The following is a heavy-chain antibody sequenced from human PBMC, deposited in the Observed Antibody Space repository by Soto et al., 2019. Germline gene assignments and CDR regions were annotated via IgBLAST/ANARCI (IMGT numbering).Heavy chain of an antibody. J-gene: IGHJ3*02. CDR1: GGTLRSYS. CDR2: IIPILDVP. CDR3: AREVAHDYGDYVGTVDI. Sequence: QVQLVQSGAEVKKPGSSVKVSCKASGGTLRSYSISWVRQAPGQGLEWMGRIIPILDVPNYVQKFQGRVKINADKSTNTAYMGVGSLRSEYMAVYYCAREVAHDYGDYVGTVDIWGQGTMVTVSS. D-gene: IGHD4-17*01. V-gene: IGHV1-69*08.